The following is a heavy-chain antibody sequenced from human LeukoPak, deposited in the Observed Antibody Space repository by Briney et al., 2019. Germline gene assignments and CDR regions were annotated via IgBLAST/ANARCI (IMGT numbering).Heavy chain of an antibody. Sequence: SETLSLTCAVSGGSISSGGYSWSWIRQPPGKGLEWIGYIYHSGSTYYNPSLKSRVTISVDRSKNQFSPKLSSATAADTAVYYCARIRNYYDSSGYHNYFDYWGQGTLVTVSS. V-gene: IGHV4-30-2*01. J-gene: IGHJ4*02. CDR3: ARIRNYYDSSGYHNYFDY. D-gene: IGHD3-22*01. CDR2: IYHSGST. CDR1: GGSISSGGYS.